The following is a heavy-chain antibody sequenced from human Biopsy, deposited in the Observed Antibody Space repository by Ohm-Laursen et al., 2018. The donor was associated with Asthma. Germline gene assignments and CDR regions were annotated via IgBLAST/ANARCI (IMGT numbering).Heavy chain of an antibody. CDR1: GFTFHNYV. CDR3: AKEVFPGWELRRGPDS. V-gene: IGHV3-30-3*01. CDR2: IFFDGSNK. Sequence: SLRLSCAASGFTFHNYVMHWVRQAPGKGLEWVAGIFFDGSNKYYADSVKGRFTISRDNSKDTLYLQVNSPRGDDTAVYFCAKEVFPGWELRRGPDSWGQGTLVTVSS. J-gene: IGHJ4*02. D-gene: IGHD1-26*01.